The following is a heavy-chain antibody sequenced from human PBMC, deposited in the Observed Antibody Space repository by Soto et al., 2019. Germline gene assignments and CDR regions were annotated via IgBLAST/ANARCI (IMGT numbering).Heavy chain of an antibody. V-gene: IGHV3-23*01. Sequence: GSLRLCCAASGFTFSSYALSWVRQAPGKGLEWVSAISGSGGSTYYADSVKGRFTISRDNSKNTLYLQMNSLRAEDTAVYYCAKALPGGYSGYDYFDYWGQGCLVTVSA. CDR1: GFTFSSYA. CDR3: AKALPGGYSGYDYFDY. CDR2: ISGSGGST. J-gene: IGHJ4*02. D-gene: IGHD5-12*01.